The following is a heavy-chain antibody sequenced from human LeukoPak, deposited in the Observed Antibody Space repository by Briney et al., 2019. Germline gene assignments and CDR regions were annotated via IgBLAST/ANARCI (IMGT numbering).Heavy chain of an antibody. CDR2: MSSDGTRE. CDR3: SRDGDVTGETFDY. J-gene: IGHJ4*02. Sequence: GGSLRLSCAASGFTFSSFAMHWVRQAPGKGLEWVAVMSSDGTRENYADSVKGRFTISRDNSKSTLLLQMSSLRPEDTAVYYCSRDGDVTGETFDYWGQGTLVTVSS. CDR1: GFTFSSFA. D-gene: IGHD2-21*02. V-gene: IGHV3-30*15.